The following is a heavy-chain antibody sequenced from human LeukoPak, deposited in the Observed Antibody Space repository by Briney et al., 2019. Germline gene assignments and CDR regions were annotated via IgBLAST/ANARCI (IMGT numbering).Heavy chain of an antibody. CDR3: ARGIRGAADY. CDR2: INHSGST. CDR1: GGSISSSSYY. D-gene: IGHD3-16*01. J-gene: IGHJ4*02. V-gene: IGHV4-39*07. Sequence: SETLSLTCTVSGGSISSSSYYWSWIRQPPGKGLEWIGEINHSGSTNYNPSLKSRVTISVDTSKNQFSLNLDSVTAADTAVYYCARGIRGAADYWGQGTLVTVSS.